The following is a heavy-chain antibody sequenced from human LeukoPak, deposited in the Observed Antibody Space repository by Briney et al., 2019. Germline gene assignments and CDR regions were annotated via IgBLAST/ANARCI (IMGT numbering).Heavy chain of an antibody. CDR2: INAGNGNT. J-gene: IGHJ4*02. CDR1: GYTFTSYA. CDR3: ARDQGYSYGYFGY. V-gene: IGHV1-3*01. Sequence: GASVKVSCKASGYTFTSYAMHWVRQAPGQRLXXXXXINAGNGNTKYSQKFQGRVTITRDTSASTAYMELSSLRSEDTAVYYCARDQGYSYGYFGYWGQGTLVTVSS. D-gene: IGHD5-18*01.